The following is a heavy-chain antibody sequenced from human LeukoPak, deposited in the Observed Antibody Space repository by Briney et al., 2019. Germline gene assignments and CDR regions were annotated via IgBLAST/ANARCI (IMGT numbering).Heavy chain of an antibody. CDR1: GYTFSTYP. Sequence: EASVKVSCKASGYTFSTYPMNWVRQAPGQGLEWMGWINTNTGSPTYAQGLTGRFVFSLDTSVSTAFLRINSLKAEDTALYYCVRGIDTTGYFNYWGQGTRVTVSS. D-gene: IGHD3-22*01. CDR3: VRGIDTTGYFNY. J-gene: IGHJ4*02. V-gene: IGHV7-4-1*02. CDR2: INTNTGSP.